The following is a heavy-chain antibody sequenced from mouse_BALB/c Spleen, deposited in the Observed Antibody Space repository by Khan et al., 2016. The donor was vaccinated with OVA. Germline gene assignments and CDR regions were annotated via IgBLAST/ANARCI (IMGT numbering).Heavy chain of an antibody. CDR1: GYTFTNYG. D-gene: IGHD1-1*01. CDR2: INTYTGEP. Sequence: QIQLVQSGPELKKAGETVKISCKASGYTFTNYGMNWVKQAPGKGLKWMGWINTYTGEPTYAGDFKGRLAFSVETSASTAYLQINNLKDADTATYFCSRSGLLRYALDYWGQGTSVTVSS. V-gene: IGHV9-3-1*01. J-gene: IGHJ4*01. CDR3: SRSGLLRYALDY.